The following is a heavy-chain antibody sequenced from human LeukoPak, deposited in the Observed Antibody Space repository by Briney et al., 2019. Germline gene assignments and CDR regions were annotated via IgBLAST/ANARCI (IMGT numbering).Heavy chain of an antibody. CDR2: ITTGSDT. V-gene: IGHV3-23*05. CDR3: AKVNWHSGRDGDS. J-gene: IGHJ4*02. CDR1: GFTFSKCD. D-gene: IGHD3-10*01. Sequence: PGGSLRLSCVASGFTFSKCDMNWVRQAPGRGREWVAGITTGSDTVYADSVRGRFTISRDNSENRVYLQMNSLSAEDTAVYYCAKVNWHSGRDGDSWGQGTLVTVSP.